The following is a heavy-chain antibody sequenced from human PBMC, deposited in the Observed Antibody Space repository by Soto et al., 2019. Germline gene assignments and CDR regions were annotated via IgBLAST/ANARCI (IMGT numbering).Heavy chain of an antibody. CDR3: ARDRSNWDIDFDY. CDR1: GFTFGSYW. Sequence: EVQLVESGGGLVQPGGSLRLSCAASGFTFGSYWMSWVRQAPGKGLEWVANIKQDGSEKNYVDSVKGRFTVFRDNANNSLFLQMHSLRAEDTAVYYCARDRSNWDIDFDYWGQGTLVTVSS. J-gene: IGHJ4*02. V-gene: IGHV3-7*01. D-gene: IGHD7-27*01. CDR2: IKQDGSEK.